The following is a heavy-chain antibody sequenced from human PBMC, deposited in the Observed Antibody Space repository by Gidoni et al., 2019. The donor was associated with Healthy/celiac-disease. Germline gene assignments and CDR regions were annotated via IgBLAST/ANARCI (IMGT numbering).Heavy chain of an antibody. V-gene: IGHV1-69*01. CDR1: GGTFSSSA. Sequence: QVQLVQSGAEVKKPGSSVKVSCKASGGTFSSSAISWVRQTPGQGLEGMGGIIPIFGTANYAQKFQGRVTITADESTSTAYMELSSLRSEDTAVYYCARGYYYDSSGYRGWFDPWGQGTLVTVSS. J-gene: IGHJ5*02. D-gene: IGHD3-22*01. CDR3: ARGYYYDSSGYRGWFDP. CDR2: IIPIFGTA.